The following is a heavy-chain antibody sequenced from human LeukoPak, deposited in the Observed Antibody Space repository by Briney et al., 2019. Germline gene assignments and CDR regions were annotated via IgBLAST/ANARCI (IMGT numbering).Heavy chain of an antibody. Sequence: GGSLRLSCVASGFTFSSYAMNWVRQAPGRGLEWVSAISTTSGIIYYADSVKGLFTTSRDNSKNTLYLQMNNLRAEDTAVYYCAKDRDSGSEYFQHWGQGTLVTVSS. V-gene: IGHV3-23*01. CDR3: AKDRDSGSEYFQH. CDR2: ISTTSGII. J-gene: IGHJ1*01. CDR1: GFTFSSYA. D-gene: IGHD6-19*01.